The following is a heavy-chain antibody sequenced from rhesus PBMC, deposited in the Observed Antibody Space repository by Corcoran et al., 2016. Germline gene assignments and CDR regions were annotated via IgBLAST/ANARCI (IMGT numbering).Heavy chain of an antibody. CDR1: GGSISDSYR. V-gene: IGHV4S10*01. CDR2: IYGSSTST. CDR3: ARFGAAGLFDY. J-gene: IGHJ4*01. Sequence: QVQLQESGPGVVKPSETLSLTCAVSGGSISDSYRWSWIRQPPGKGLEWIGYIYGSSTSTNYNPSLKSRVTISKDASKNQFSLKLSSVTAADTAVYYCARFGAAGLFDYWGQGVLVTVSS. D-gene: IGHD6-25*01.